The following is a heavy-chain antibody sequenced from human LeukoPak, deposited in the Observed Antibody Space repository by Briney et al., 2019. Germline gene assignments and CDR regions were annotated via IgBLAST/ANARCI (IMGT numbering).Heavy chain of an antibody. Sequence: GGSLRLSCAASGFSFSSYGMRWVRQAPGKGLEWVSVIYSGGSTYYADSVKGRFTISRDKSKNTVYLQMNSLRFEDTAMYYCARNWFDPWGQGTLVTVSS. CDR1: GFSFSSYG. J-gene: IGHJ5*02. CDR2: IYSGGST. CDR3: ARNWFDP. V-gene: IGHV3-53*05.